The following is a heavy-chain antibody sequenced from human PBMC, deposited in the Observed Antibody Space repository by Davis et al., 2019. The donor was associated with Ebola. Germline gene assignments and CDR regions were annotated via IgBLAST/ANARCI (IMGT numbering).Heavy chain of an antibody. J-gene: IGHJ4*02. CDR2: INYGGSI. D-gene: IGHD3-3*01. V-gene: IGHV4-34*01. CDR3: ARVTRSGSIRVDY. CDR1: GASFNGYF. Sequence: SETLSLTCALYGASFNGYFWSWIRQLPGKGLEWIGEINYGGSINYNPSLKSRVTISVDTSKNQFSLKLSSVTAADTAVYYCARVTRSGSIRVDYWGQGTLVTVSS.